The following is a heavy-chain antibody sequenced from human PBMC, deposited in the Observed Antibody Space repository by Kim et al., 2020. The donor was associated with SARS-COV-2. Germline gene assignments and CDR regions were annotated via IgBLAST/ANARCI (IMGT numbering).Heavy chain of an antibody. J-gene: IGHJ3*02. Sequence: SETLSLTCAVYGGSFSGYYWSWIRQPPGKGLEWIGEINHSGSTNYNPSLKSRVTISVDTSKNQFSLKLSSVTAADTAVYYCARPFSHPAAGHDAFDIWG. CDR3: ARPFSHPAAGHDAFDI. V-gene: IGHV4-34*01. D-gene: IGHD6-13*01. CDR2: INHSGST. CDR1: GGSFSGYY.